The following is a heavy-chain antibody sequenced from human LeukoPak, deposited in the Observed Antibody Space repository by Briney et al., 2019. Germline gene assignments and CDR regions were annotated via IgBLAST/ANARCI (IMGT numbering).Heavy chain of an antibody. J-gene: IGHJ4*02. V-gene: IGHV1-18*01. CDR2: ISAYNGST. Sequence: ASVKVSCKASGYTFTSYGISWVRQAPGQGLEWMGWISAYNGSTNFAQKLQGRVTMTTDTSTSTAYMELRSPRSDDTAVYYCARFLDRYGYNFFDYWGQGTLVTVSS. D-gene: IGHD5-24*01. CDR1: GYTFTSYG. CDR3: ARFLDRYGYNFFDY.